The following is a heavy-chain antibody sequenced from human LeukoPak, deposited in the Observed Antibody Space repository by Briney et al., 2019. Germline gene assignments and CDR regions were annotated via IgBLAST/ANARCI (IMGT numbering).Heavy chain of an antibody. V-gene: IGHV4-39*02. CDR3: ARDRRLLWFGELLSDDAFDI. D-gene: IGHD3-10*01. CDR2: IYYSGST. J-gene: IGHJ3*02. Sequence: SETLSLTCTVSGGSISSSSYYWGWIRQPPGKGLEWIGSIYYSGSTYYNPSLKSRVTTSVDTSKNQFSLKLSSVTAADTAVYYCARDRRLLWFGELLSDDAFDIWGQGTMVTVSS. CDR1: GGSISSSSYY.